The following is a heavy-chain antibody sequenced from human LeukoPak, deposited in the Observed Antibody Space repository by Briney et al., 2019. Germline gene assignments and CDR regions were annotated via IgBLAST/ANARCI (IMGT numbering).Heavy chain of an antibody. CDR3: ARVRALIAFDI. Sequence: SQTLSLTCTVSGGSISSGDYSWSWIRQPPGKGLEWIGYIYYSGSTYYNPSLKSRVTISVDTSKNQFSLKLSSVTAADTAVYYCARVRALIAFDIWGQGTMVTVSS. J-gene: IGHJ3*02. CDR1: GGSISSGDYS. CDR2: IYYSGST. D-gene: IGHD3-3*02. V-gene: IGHV4-30-4*01.